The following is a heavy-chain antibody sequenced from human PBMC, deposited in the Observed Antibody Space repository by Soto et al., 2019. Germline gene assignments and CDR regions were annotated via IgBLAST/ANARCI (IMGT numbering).Heavy chain of an antibody. Sequence: QVQLVQSGAEVKKPGSSVKVSCKASGGTFSSYTISWVRQAPGQGLEWMGRIIPILGIANYAQKFQGRVTITADKSTSTAYMELSSLRSEDTAVYYCARENGDGHTEGDYWGQGTLVTVSS. CDR2: IIPILGIA. D-gene: IGHD3-10*01. J-gene: IGHJ4*02. V-gene: IGHV1-69*08. CDR3: ARENGDGHTEGDY. CDR1: GGTFSSYT.